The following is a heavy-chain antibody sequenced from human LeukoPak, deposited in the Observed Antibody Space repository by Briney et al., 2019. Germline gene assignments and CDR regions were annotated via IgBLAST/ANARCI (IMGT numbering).Heavy chain of an antibody. Sequence: GGSLRLSCAASGFNFSTYTMNWVLQAPGKGLECVSSIDFTSTYIDYADSVKGRFAISRDNAKKSLYLQMNSLRVDDTAVYYCAKDESRVRGVIRDAFDFWGQGTLLTVSS. V-gene: IGHV3-21*01. CDR3: AKDESRVRGVIRDAFDF. D-gene: IGHD3-10*01. CDR2: IDFTSTYI. CDR1: GFNFSTYT. J-gene: IGHJ3*01.